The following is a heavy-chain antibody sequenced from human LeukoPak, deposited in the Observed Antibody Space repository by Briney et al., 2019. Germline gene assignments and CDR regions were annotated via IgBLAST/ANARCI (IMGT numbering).Heavy chain of an antibody. Sequence: TGGSLRLSCAGAGFSITDHHMDWVRQAPGKGLEWVSAISGSGGSTYYADSVKGRFTISRDNSKNTLYLQMNSLRAEDTAVYYCAKDRRGIAAAGTDYWGQGTLVTVSS. CDR3: AKDRRGIAAAGTDY. D-gene: IGHD6-13*01. CDR1: GFSITDHH. V-gene: IGHV3-23*01. J-gene: IGHJ4*02. CDR2: ISGSGGST.